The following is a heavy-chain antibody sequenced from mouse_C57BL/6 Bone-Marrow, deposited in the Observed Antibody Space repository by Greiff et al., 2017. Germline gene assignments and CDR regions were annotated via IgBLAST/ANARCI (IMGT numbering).Heavy chain of an antibody. D-gene: IGHD2-2*01. CDR2: IYPGSGST. V-gene: IGHV1-55*01. CDR1: GYTFTSYW. Sequence: VQLQQSGAELVKPGASVKMSCKASGYTFTSYWITWVKQRPGQGLEWIGDIYPGSGSTNYNEKFKSKATLTVDTSSSTAYMQLSSLTSEDSAVYYCASSGLLWLRLWDYWGQGTTLTVSS. J-gene: IGHJ2*01. CDR3: ASSGLLWLRLWDY.